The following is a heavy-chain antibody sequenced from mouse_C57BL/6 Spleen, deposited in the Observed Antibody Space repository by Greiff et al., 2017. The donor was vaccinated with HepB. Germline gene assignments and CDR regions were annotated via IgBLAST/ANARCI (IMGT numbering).Heavy chain of an antibody. CDR3: ARQGSSYPYFDY. CDR1: GFTFSSYT. D-gene: IGHD1-1*01. Sequence: EVQLVESGGGLVKPGGSLKLSCAASGFTFSSYTMSWVRQTPEKRLEWVATISGGGGNTYYPDSVKGRFTISRDNAKNTLYLQMSSLRSEDTALYYCARQGSSYPYFDYWGQGTTLTVSS. CDR2: ISGGGGNT. J-gene: IGHJ2*01. V-gene: IGHV5-9*01.